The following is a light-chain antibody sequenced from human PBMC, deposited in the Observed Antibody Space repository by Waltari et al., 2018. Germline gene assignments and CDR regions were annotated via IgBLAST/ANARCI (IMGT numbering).Light chain of an antibody. V-gene: IGLV2-14*01. CDR3: SSQSSNNVVL. CDR1: SNDVGGYTS. CDR2: DVS. Sequence: QSALTQPASVSGSPGQSVTIFCTGTSNDVGGYTSVSWYHEHPGQAPRVIIYDVSDRPSVLSDRFSGSQSGNTAHLTISGLQAEDEADYYCSSQSSNNVVLFGGGTKLTVL. J-gene: IGLJ2*01.